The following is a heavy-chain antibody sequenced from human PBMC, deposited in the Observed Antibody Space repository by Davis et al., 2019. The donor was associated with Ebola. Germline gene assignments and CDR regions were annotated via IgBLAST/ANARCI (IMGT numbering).Heavy chain of an antibody. V-gene: IGHV3-23*01. Sequence: PGGSLRLSCAASGFTFSSYAMSWVRQAPGKGLEWVSAISGSGGSTYYADSVKGRFTTSRDNSKNTLYLQMNSLRAEDTALYYCAKDWRGYSYGAPSSMDVWGQGTTVTVSS. J-gene: IGHJ6*02. CDR1: GFTFSSYA. CDR3: AKDWRGYSYGAPSSMDV. CDR2: ISGSGGST. D-gene: IGHD5-18*01.